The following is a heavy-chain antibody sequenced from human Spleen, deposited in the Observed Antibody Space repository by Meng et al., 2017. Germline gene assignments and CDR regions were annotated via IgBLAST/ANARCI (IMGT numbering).Heavy chain of an antibody. CDR2: IKSNTDGGTA. D-gene: IGHD1-26*01. J-gene: IGHJ4*02. CDR3: TWDDKAVSEY. Sequence: GESLKISCAASGFYFNNAWMSWVRQAPGKGLEWVGSIKSNTDGGTAEYAAPVTGRFTIARDDSKSTLYLQMSGLRIDDTGVYYCTWDDKAVSEYWGQGTLVTVSS. V-gene: IGHV3-15*01. CDR1: GFYFNNAW.